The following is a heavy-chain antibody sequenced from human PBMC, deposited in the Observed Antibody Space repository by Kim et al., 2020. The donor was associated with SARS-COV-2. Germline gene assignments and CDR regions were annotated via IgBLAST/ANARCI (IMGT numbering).Heavy chain of an antibody. Sequence: YAQKLQGRVTMTTATSTSTAYMELRSLRSDDTAVYYCARYNWNSNWFDPWGQGTLVTVSS. D-gene: IGHD1-7*01. V-gene: IGHV1-18*01. CDR3: ARYNWNSNWFDP. J-gene: IGHJ5*02.